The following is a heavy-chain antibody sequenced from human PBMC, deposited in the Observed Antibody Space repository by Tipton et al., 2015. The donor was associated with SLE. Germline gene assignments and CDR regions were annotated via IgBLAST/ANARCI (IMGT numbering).Heavy chain of an antibody. J-gene: IGHJ4*02. D-gene: IGHD5-12*01. CDR1: GFTFSTYW. CDR2: ISGDGTNI. CDR3: ARDLSSGYSPIDS. Sequence: SLRLSCVASGFTFSTYWMSWVRQAPGKGLVWVSRISGDGTNIAYGDSVKGRFTISRDNAKNTVFLQMNSLRAEDTAVYYCARDLSSGYSPIDSWGQGTLVTVSS. V-gene: IGHV3-74*01.